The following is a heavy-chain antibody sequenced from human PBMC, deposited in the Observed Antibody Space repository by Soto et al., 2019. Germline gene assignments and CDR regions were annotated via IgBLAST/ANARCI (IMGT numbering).Heavy chain of an antibody. D-gene: IGHD2-15*01. CDR1: GVTRVDNC. V-gene: IGHV3-53*01. CDR2: LYTDGST. Sequence: WRWLRHPWAVAGVTRVDNCSSLIRQDPGKGLESVSVLYTDGSTYYADSVRGRFTISRDNPKNTLYLQMNSLRVEDTALYYCATAYCIDGSSCGFDYWGQGTLVTVSS. J-gene: IGHJ4*02. CDR3: ATAYCIDGSSCGFDY.